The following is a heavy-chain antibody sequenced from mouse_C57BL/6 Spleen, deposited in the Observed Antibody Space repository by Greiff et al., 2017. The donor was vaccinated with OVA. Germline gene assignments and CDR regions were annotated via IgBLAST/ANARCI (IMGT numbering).Heavy chain of an antibody. CDR1: GYTFTDYY. J-gene: IGHJ4*01. Sequence: EVQLHQSGPELVKPGASVKISCKASGYTFTDYYMNWVKQSHGKSLEWIGDINPNNGGTSYNQKFKGKATLTVDKSSSTAYMELRSLTSEDSAVYYCARLTPYYAMDYWGQGTSVTVSS. CDR3: ARLTPYYAMDY. CDR2: INPNNGGT. V-gene: IGHV1-26*01.